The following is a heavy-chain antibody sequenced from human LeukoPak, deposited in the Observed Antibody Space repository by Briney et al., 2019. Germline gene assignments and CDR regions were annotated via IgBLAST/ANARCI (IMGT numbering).Heavy chain of an antibody. D-gene: IGHD5-24*01. CDR2: IYWNDDK. Sequence: SGPTLVKPTQTLTLTCTFSGFSLSTSGVGVGWIRQPPGKALEWLALIYWNDDKRYSPSLKSRLTITKDTSKNQVVLTMTNMDPVDTATYCCAHVEMAPKRSPQFGPWGQGTLVTVSS. CDR3: AHVEMAPKRSPQFGP. V-gene: IGHV2-5*01. CDR1: GFSLSTSGVG. J-gene: IGHJ5*02.